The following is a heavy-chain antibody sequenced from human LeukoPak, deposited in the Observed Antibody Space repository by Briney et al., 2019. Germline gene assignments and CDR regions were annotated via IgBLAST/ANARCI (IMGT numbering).Heavy chain of an antibody. D-gene: IGHD6-13*01. V-gene: IGHV4-61*02. CDR2: IYTSGST. Sequence: PSQTLSLTCTVSGGSISSGSYYWSWIRQPAGKGLEWIGRIYTSGSTNYNPSLKSRVTISVDTSKNQFSLKLSSVTAADTAVYYCARRHQYPGIAAAVDDAFDIWGQGTMVTVSS. CDR1: GGSISSGSYY. CDR3: ARRHQYPGIAAAVDDAFDI. J-gene: IGHJ3*02.